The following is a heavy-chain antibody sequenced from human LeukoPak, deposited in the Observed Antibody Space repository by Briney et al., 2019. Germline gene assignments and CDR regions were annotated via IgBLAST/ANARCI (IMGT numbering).Heavy chain of an antibody. CDR3: ARFASSGWYWFDP. D-gene: IGHD6-19*01. CDR2: IIPIFGTA. CDR1: GGTFSSYA. J-gene: IGHJ5*02. V-gene: IGHV1-69*13. Sequence: ASVKVSCKASGGTFSSYAISWVRQAPGQGLEWMGGIIPIFGTANYAQKFQGRVTITADESTSTAYMELSSLRSEDTAVYYCARFASSGWYWFDPWGQGTLVTVSS.